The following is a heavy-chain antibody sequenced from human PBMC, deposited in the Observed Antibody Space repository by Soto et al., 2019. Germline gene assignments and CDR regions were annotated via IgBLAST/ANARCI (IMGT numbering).Heavy chain of an antibody. D-gene: IGHD3-10*01. V-gene: IGHV3-23*01. Sequence: GGSLRLSCAASGFAFSSHPMSWVRQAPEKGLEWVAGISDGGDLTYNADSVRGGFAISRDNSRNTLYLQMNSLRAEDTAVYYCARRVIGSSRAFDIWGQGTMVTVSS. J-gene: IGHJ3*02. CDR1: GFAFSSHP. CDR2: ISDGGDLT. CDR3: ARRVIGSSRAFDI.